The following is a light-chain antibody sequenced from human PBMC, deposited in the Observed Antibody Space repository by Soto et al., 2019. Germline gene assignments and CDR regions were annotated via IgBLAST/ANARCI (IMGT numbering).Light chain of an antibody. CDR2: RND. CDR3: AAWDDSLSAVV. V-gene: IGLV1-47*01. CDR1: SSNIGSNY. J-gene: IGLJ2*01. Sequence: QPVLTQPPSASGTPGQRVTISCSGSSSNIGSNYVYWYQQLPGSAPKLLMYRNDQRPSGVPDRFSASKSGTAASLAISGLRSEDEADYHCAAWDDSLSAVVFGGGTKVTVL.